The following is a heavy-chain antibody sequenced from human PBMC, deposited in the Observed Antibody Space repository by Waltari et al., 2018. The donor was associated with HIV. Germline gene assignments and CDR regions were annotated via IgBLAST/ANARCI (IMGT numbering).Heavy chain of an antibody. V-gene: IGHV1-69*01. Sequence: QVQLVQSGAEVKKPGSSVMVSCKASGGTFSSYAISWVRQAPGQGLEWMGGMNRILGTANYGQKCQGRVTITADEATSTAYMELSSLRSEDTAVYYCARTPSLNERVSFQHWGQGTLVTVSS. J-gene: IGHJ1*01. D-gene: IGHD4-4*01. CDR3: ARTPSLNERVSFQH. CDR1: GGTFSSYA. CDR2: MNRILGTA.